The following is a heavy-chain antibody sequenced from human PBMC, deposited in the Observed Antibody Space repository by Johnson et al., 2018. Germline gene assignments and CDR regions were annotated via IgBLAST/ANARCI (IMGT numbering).Heavy chain of an antibody. D-gene: IGHD2-15*01. J-gene: IGHJ6*02. CDR2: IRSKAYGGTT. Sequence: VQLVQSGGGLVKPGRSLRLSCTASGFTFGDYAMSWFRQAPGKGLEWVGFIRSKAYGGTTEYAASVKGRFTISRDDSKSIAYLQMNSLKTEDTAVYYCTRDHAEDHVTHYYYDGMDVWGQGTTVTVSS. CDR1: GFTFGDYA. CDR3: TRDHAEDHVTHYYYDGMDV. V-gene: IGHV3-49*05.